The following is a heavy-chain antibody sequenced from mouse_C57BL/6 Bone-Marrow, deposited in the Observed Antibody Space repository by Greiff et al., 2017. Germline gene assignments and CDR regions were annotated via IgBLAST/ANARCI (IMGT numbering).Heavy chain of an antibody. J-gene: IGHJ2*01. CDR2: IRNKANNHAT. CDR3: TVYCDDDEYYFDY. V-gene: IGHV6-6*01. D-gene: IGHD2-4*01. Sequence: EVQLQESGGGLVQPGGSMKLSCSASGFTFSDAWMDWVRQSPEKGLEWVAEIRNKANNHATYYAESVKGRFTISRDDYKSSGYLQMNSLRAEDAGIAYCTVYCDDDEYYFDYWGQGTTLTVSS. CDR1: GFTFSDAW.